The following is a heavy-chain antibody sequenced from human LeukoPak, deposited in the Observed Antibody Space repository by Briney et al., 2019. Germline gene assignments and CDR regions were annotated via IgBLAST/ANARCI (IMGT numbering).Heavy chain of an antibody. CDR2: IKQDGSEK. D-gene: IGHD2-21*02. J-gene: IGHJ4*02. V-gene: IGHV3-7*01. CDR3: ARDRKYCGGDCYYDY. Sequence: GGSLRLSCAASGFTFSSYSMNWVRQAPGKGLEWVANIKQDGSEKYYVDSVKGRFTISRDNAKNSLYLQMNSLRAEDTAVYYCARDRKYCGGDCYYDYWGQGTLVTVSS. CDR1: GFTFSSYS.